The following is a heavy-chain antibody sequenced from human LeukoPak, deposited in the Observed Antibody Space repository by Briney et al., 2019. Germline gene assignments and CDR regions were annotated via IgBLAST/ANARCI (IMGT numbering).Heavy chain of an antibody. CDR1: GYSISTGYY. Sequence: SETLSLTCTVSGYSISTGYYWGWIRQPLGKGRGGIGSIYHSGSTYYNPSLQSRVTMSVDTSKNQFSLKLSSVTAADTAIYYCARTYFPRGAFDIWGLGTMVTVSS. D-gene: IGHD3-9*01. CDR2: IYHSGST. J-gene: IGHJ3*02. V-gene: IGHV4-38-2*02. CDR3: ARTYFPRGAFDI.